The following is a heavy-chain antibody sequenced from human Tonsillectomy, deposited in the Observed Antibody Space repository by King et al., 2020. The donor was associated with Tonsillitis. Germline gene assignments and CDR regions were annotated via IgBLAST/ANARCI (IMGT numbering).Heavy chain of an antibody. Sequence: VQLVESGGGLVKPGGSLRLSCAASGFTFSSYSMNWVRQAPGEGLGWGSSTCSSSSYIYYADSVKGRFNISRDNAKNSLYLQMNSLRAEDTAVYYCARDLRAIAAAGTSRGYGDAFDIWGQGTMVTVSS. CDR1: GFTFSSYS. V-gene: IGHV3-21*01. J-gene: IGHJ3*02. CDR2: TCSSSSYI. CDR3: ARDLRAIAAAGTSRGYGDAFDI. D-gene: IGHD6-13*01.